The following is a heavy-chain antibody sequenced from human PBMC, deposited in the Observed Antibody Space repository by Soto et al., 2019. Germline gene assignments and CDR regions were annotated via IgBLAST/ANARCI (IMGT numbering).Heavy chain of an antibody. CDR2: IGTSSGAT. J-gene: IGHJ4*02. D-gene: IGHD3-3*02. CDR3: ARDHLWAFDY. V-gene: IGHV3-48*02. CDR1: GFIFSSYT. Sequence: GGSLRLSCAASGFIFSSYTMNWVRQAPGKGLEWISYIGTSSGATYYADSVKGRFTISRDNAKNSLYLQINSLRDEDTAVYYCARDHLWAFDYWGQGTLVTVSS.